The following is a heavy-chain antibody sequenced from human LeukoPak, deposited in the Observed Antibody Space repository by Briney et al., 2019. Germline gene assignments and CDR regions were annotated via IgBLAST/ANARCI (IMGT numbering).Heavy chain of an antibody. V-gene: IGHV3-53*01. CDR2: VYPGGST. Sequence: PGGSLRLSCAASGFTISSNYMTWVRQAPGKELEWVSLVYPGGSTYYADSVKGRFAISRDNSKNTLFLQMNSLRAEDTAVYYCARAPGYYYDSSGYYLFDYWGQGTLVTVSS. CDR1: GFTISSNY. CDR3: ARAPGYYYDSSGYYLFDY. J-gene: IGHJ4*02. D-gene: IGHD3-22*01.